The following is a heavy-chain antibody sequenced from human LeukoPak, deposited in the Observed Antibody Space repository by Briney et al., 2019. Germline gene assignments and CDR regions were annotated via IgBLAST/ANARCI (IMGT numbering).Heavy chain of an antibody. V-gene: IGHV1-69*13. CDR2: IIPIFGTA. Sequence: SVKVSCKASGGTFSSYAISWVRQAPGQGLEWMGGIIPIFGTANYAQKFQDRVTVTADESTSTAYMELSSLRSEDTAVYYCARSPAAAGTGPFDYWGQGTLVTVSS. CDR3: ARSPAAAGTGPFDY. J-gene: IGHJ4*02. CDR1: GGTFSSYA. D-gene: IGHD6-13*01.